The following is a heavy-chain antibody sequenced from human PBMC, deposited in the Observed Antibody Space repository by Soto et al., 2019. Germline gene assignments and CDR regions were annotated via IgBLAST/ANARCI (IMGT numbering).Heavy chain of an antibody. Sequence: HPGGSLRLSCAASGFTFSSYGMHWVRQAPGKGLEWVAVISYDGSNKYYADSVKGRFTISRDNSKNTLYLQMNSLRAEDTAVYYCAKDVTILGSGYYYYGMDVWGQGTTVTVSS. CDR3: AKDVTILGSGYYYYGMDV. J-gene: IGHJ6*02. CDR2: ISYDGSNK. V-gene: IGHV3-30*18. CDR1: GFTFSSYG. D-gene: IGHD3-3*01.